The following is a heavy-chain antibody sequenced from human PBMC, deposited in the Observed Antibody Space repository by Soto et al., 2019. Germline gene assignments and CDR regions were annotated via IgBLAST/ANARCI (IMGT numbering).Heavy chain of an antibody. Sequence: SETLSLTCTVSGGSISSGGNYWSWIRQHPGKGLEWIGYIYYSGRTYYNSSLKSRVTISVDTSKNQFSLRLRSVTAADTAVYYCASGASHYGDYPCESWGQGTLVTVS. D-gene: IGHD4-17*01. CDR1: GGSISSGGNY. J-gene: IGHJ5*02. V-gene: IGHV4-31*03. CDR3: ASGASHYGDYPCES. CDR2: IYYSGRT.